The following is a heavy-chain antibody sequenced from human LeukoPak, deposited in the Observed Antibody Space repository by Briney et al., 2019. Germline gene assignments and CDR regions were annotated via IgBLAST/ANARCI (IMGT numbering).Heavy chain of an antibody. D-gene: IGHD3-10*01. V-gene: IGHV4-34*01. CDR3: ARSHGSGSYYNLNDY. CDR1: GGSFNDYD. Sequence: SETLSLTCSVYGGSFNDYDWSWVRQAPGRGLQWIGEINESGATNCDPSLKSRVTMSINTSKNQFSLKLSSVTAADTAVYYCARSHGSGSYYNLNDYWGQGTLVTVSS. CDR2: INESGAT. J-gene: IGHJ4*02.